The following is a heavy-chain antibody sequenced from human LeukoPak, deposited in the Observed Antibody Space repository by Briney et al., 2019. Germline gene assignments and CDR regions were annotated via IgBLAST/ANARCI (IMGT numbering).Heavy chain of an antibody. V-gene: IGHV1-69*10. CDR3: ASTGYSSGWYLIYFDY. Sequence: GAPVTVSCKASGYTFTSYGISWVRQAPGQGLEWMGGIIPILGIANYAQKFQGRVTITADKSTSTAYMELSSLRSGDTAVYYCASTGYSSGWYLIYFDYWGQGTLVTVSS. J-gene: IGHJ4*02. CDR1: GYTFTSYG. CDR2: IIPILGIA. D-gene: IGHD6-19*01.